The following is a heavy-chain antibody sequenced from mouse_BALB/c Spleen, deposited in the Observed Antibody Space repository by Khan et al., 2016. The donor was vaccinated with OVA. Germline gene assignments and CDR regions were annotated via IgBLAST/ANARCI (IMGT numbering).Heavy chain of an antibody. CDR3: ARSPYYYGRSYDY. Sequence: QVQLKQSGTELTRPGASVKMSCKASGYTFTTYTMHWIKQRPGQGLEWIVYINPSSGYTNYNQRFKDKATLTADKSSSTAYMQLNSLTSEDSAVYYYARSPYYYGRSYDYWGLGTTLTVSS. D-gene: IGHD1-1*01. V-gene: IGHV1-4*01. CDR1: GYTFTTYT. J-gene: IGHJ2*01. CDR2: INPSSGYT.